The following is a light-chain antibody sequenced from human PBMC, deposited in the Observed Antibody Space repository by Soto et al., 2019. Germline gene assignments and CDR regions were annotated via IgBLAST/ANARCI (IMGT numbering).Light chain of an antibody. J-gene: IGKJ1*01. CDR1: QSISTY. CDR2: AAS. Sequence: DVRMTQSQSSLSASVGDSVTITCRASQSISTYLNWYQQKPGRAPKVVIYAASNLQSGVPSRFSGSGSGTDFTLTIRGLQPGDSATYFCQQSFGISWTFGQGTKVEIK. V-gene: IGKV1-39*01. CDR3: QQSFGISWT.